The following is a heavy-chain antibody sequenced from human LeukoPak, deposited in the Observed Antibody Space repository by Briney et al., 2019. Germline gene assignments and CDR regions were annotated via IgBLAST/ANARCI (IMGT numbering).Heavy chain of an antibody. V-gene: IGHV3-30-3*01. J-gene: IGHJ4*02. D-gene: IGHD3-3*01. CDR1: GFTFSSYA. Sequence: GGSLRLSCAASGFTFSSYAMHWVRQAPGKGLEWVAVISYDGSNKYYADSVKGRFTISRDNSKNTLYLQMNSLRAEDTAVYYCAKDYEWSTIPPYWGQGTLVTVSS. CDR3: AKDYEWSTIPPY. CDR2: ISYDGSNK.